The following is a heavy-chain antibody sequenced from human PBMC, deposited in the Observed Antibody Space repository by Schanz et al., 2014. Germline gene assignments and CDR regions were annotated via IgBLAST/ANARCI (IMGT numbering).Heavy chain of an antibody. J-gene: IGHJ3*02. Sequence: EMQLLESGGGLIQPGGSLRLSCAASGFTFSTYAMSWVRQAPGKGLEWVSSISGDHRNTFYADSVKGRFTISRDNSKNTLYLQMNSLRAEDTAVYYCAKGRFGELSAFDIWGQGTMVTVSS. V-gene: IGHV3-23*01. CDR3: AKGRFGELSAFDI. D-gene: IGHD3-10*01. CDR1: GFTFSTYA. CDR2: ISGDHRNT.